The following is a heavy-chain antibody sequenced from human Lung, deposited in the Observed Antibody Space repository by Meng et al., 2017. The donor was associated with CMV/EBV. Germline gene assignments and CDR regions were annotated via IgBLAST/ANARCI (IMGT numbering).Heavy chain of an antibody. CDR2: IKQDGSEK. J-gene: IGHJ6*02. CDR1: GFTFSSYW. V-gene: IGHV3-7*01. Sequence: GESLKISCAASGFTFSSYWMSWVRQAPGKGLEWVANIKQDGSEKYYVDSVKGRFTISRDNAKNSLYLQMNSLRAEDTAVYYCARRGGYCSTTSCHRLYYYPGMDVWXQETXVTVAS. D-gene: IGHD2-2*01. CDR3: ARRGGYCSTTSCHRLYYYPGMDV.